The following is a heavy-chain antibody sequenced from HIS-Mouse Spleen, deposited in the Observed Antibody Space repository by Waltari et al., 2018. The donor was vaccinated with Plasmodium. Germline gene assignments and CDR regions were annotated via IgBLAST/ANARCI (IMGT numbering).Heavy chain of an antibody. CDR1: GFTASGTS. J-gene: IGHJ4*02. V-gene: IGHV3-66*01. CDR3: ARLGIPYVDTAMAVGY. CDR2: IYSGGSK. Sequence: EVQLVESGGGLVQPGGSLSLACAASGFTASGTSLSWVRQAPGKGLEWFSIIYSGGSKYYADSVKGRFTISRDNSKNTLYLQMNSLRAEDTAVYYCARLGIPYVDTAMAVGYWGQGTLVTVSS. D-gene: IGHD5-18*01.